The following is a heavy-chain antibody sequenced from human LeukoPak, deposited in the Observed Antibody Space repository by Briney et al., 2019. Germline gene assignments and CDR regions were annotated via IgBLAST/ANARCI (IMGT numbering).Heavy chain of an antibody. CDR3: ATQQLSQLYYFDN. CDR2: IYYTRST. J-gene: IGHJ4*02. V-gene: IGHV4-59*08. Sequence: KTSETLCLTCRASFGFIQCYYWNWFRQPPGKGLEWIRDIYYTRSTNYNPSLKSRVTISVDSSKNQFSLKHSTVTAATTAVYYCATQQLSQLYYFDNWGQGTLVTVSS. D-gene: IGHD6-6*01. CDR1: FGFIQCYY.